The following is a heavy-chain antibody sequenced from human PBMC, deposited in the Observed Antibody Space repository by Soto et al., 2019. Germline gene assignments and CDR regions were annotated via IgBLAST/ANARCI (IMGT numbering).Heavy chain of an antibody. CDR3: ARRPRVWFGEVGFDYYYGMDV. V-gene: IGHV4-39*01. D-gene: IGHD3-10*01. CDR2: IYYSGST. CDR1: GGSISGNSYY. Sequence: PSETLSLTCTVSGGSISGNSYYWAWIRQPPGKGLEWIGNIYYSGSTYYNPSLKSRVTISVDTSKNQFSLKLSSVTAADTAVYYCARRPRVWFGEVGFDYYYGMDVWGQGTRVTVS. J-gene: IGHJ6*02.